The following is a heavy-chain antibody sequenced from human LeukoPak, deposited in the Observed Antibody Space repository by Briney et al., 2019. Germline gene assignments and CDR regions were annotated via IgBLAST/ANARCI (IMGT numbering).Heavy chain of an antibody. Sequence: GGSLRLSCAASGFTCRDYYMTWIRQAPGKGLEWISYISSGTTTRYYADSVKGRFTISRDNAKNSLNLQMNSLRAEDTGVYYCARGGIFTPMAEFDSWGQGTLVTVS. D-gene: IGHD1-26*01. V-gene: IGHV3-11*01. CDR2: ISSGTTTR. J-gene: IGHJ4*02. CDR1: GFTCRDYY. CDR3: ARGGIFTPMAEFDS.